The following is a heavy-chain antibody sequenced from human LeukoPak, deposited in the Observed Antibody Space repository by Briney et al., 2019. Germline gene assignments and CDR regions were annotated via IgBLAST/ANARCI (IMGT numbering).Heavy chain of an antibody. D-gene: IGHD3-10*01. CDR2: VYYTGST. CDR3: ARAPHGSDS. V-gene: IGHV4-61*01. Sequence: SETLSLTCTVSGGSVSSGSHYWSWIRQPPGKGLEWIAYVYYTGSTNYNPSLKSRVTISVHTSKNQSSLKLRSVTAEDTAVYYCARAPHGSDSWGQGTLVTVS. CDR1: GGSVSSGSHY. J-gene: IGHJ4*02.